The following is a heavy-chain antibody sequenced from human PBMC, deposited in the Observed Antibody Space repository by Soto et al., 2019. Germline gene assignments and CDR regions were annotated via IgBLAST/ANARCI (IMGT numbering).Heavy chain of an antibody. J-gene: IGHJ4*02. V-gene: IGHV1-69*05. CDR3: AHGYSYGYYFDY. D-gene: IGHD5-18*01. CDR2: IIPIFGTA. Sequence: SVKVSCKASGGTFSSYAICWVRQAPGQGLEWMGGIIPIFGTANYAQKFQGRVTMNSDTSTSTVYMEVSSLRSEDTALYYCAHGYSYGYYFDYWGQGTQVTVSS. CDR1: GGTFSSYA.